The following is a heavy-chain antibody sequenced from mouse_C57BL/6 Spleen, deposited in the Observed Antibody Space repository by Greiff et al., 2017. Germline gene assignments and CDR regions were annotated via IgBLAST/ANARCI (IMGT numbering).Heavy chain of an antibody. D-gene: IGHD2-3*01. J-gene: IGHJ1*03. CDR3: ARRDGYNWYFDV. Sequence: VKLMESGPGLVQPSQSLSITCTVSGFSLTSYGVHWVRQSPGKGLEWLGVIWSGGSTDYNAAFISRLSISKDNSKSQVFFKMNSLQADDTAIYYCARRDGYNWYFDVWGTGTTVTVSS. V-gene: IGHV2-2*01. CDR2: IWSGGST. CDR1: GFSLTSYG.